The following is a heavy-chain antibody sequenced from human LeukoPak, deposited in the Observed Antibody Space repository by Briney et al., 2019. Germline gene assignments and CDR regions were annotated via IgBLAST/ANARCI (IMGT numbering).Heavy chain of an antibody. CDR3: ARDDAIFDY. CDR1: RFTFSSYW. Sequence: GGSLRLSCAASRFTFSSYWMSWVRQAPGKGLEWVANIKQDGSEKYYVDSVKGRFTISRDNAKNSLYLQMNSLRAEDTAVYYCARDDAIFDYWGQGTLVTVSS. CDR2: IKQDGSEK. V-gene: IGHV3-7*01. J-gene: IGHJ4*02.